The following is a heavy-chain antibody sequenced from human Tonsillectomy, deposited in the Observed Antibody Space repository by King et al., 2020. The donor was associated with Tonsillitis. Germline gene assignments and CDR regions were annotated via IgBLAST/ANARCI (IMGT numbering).Heavy chain of an antibody. CDR1: GFTFSSYA. D-gene: IGHD6-13*01. V-gene: IGHV3-30-3*01. J-gene: IGHJ4*02. CDR2: ISYDGSNK. CDR3: AQPLIAAAGRDY. Sequence: VQLVESGGGVVQPGRSLRLSCAASGFTFSSYAMHWVRQAPGKGLEWVAVISYDGSNKYYADSVKGRFTIPRDNSKNTLYLQMNSLRAEDTAVYYCAQPLIAAAGRDYWGQGTLVTVSS.